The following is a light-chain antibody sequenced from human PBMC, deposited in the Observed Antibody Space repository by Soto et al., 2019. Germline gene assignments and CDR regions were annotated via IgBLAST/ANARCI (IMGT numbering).Light chain of an antibody. CDR3: AARDDSLSGHWV. Sequence: QSVLTQPPSASGTPGQRVTFPCSGSSSNIGSEYVVWYQHLPGTAPKLLIYRNNQRPSGVPDRFAGSKSGTSASLAISGLRSEDEADYYCAARDDSLSGHWVFGGGTKLTVL. J-gene: IGLJ3*02. CDR2: RNN. CDR1: SSNIGSEY. V-gene: IGLV1-47*01.